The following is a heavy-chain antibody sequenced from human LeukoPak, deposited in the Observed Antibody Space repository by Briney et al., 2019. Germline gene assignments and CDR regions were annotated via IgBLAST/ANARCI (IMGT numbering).Heavy chain of an antibody. CDR1: EFTFSSYW. Sequence: GGSLRLSCAASEFTFSSYWMHWVRQARGKGLVWVSRINSDGSSTSYADSVKGRFTISRDNAKNTLYLQMNSLRAEDTAVYYCARGVEMATPKDYFDYWGQGTLVTVSS. CDR3: ARGVEMATPKDYFDY. V-gene: IGHV3-74*01. CDR2: INSDGSST. D-gene: IGHD5-24*01. J-gene: IGHJ4*02.